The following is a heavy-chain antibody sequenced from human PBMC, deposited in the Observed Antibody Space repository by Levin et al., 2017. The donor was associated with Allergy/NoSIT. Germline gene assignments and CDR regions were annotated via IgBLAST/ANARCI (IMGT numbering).Heavy chain of an antibody. CDR1: GGTFSSYA. J-gene: IGHJ6*03. V-gene: IGHV1-69*13. CDR3: ARCVRDAESIFGVVDYYYYYMDV. Sequence: SVKVSCKASGGTFSSYAISWVRQAPGQGLVWMGGIIPIFGTANYAQKFQGRVTITADESTSTAYMELSSLRSEDTAVYYCARCVRDAESIFGVVDYYYYYMDVWGKGTTVTVSS. CDR2: IIPIFGTA. D-gene: IGHD3-3*01.